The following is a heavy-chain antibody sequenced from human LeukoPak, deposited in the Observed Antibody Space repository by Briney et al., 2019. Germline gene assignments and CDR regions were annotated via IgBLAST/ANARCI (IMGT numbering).Heavy chain of an antibody. J-gene: IGHJ5*02. Sequence: AGGSLRLSCAASGFTFDDYGMSWVRQAPGKGLEWVSGINWNGGSTGYADSVKGRFTISRDNAKNSLYLQMNSLRAEDTALYYCARLQNNWNDGWFDPWGQGTLVTVSS. D-gene: IGHD1-1*01. CDR3: ARLQNNWNDGWFDP. CDR2: INWNGGST. CDR1: GFTFDDYG. V-gene: IGHV3-20*04.